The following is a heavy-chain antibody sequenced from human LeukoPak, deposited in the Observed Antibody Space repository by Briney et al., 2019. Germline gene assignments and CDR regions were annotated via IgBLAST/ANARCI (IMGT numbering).Heavy chain of an antibody. Sequence: GSSVKVSCKASGGTFTSYGISWVRQAPGQGLEWMGWISAYNGNTNYAQKLQGRVTMTTDTSTSTAYMELRSLRSDDTAVYYCARTPMIVGVGDYWGQGTLVTVSS. CDR1: GGTFTSYG. CDR2: ISAYNGNT. J-gene: IGHJ4*02. V-gene: IGHV1-18*01. D-gene: IGHD3-22*01. CDR3: ARTPMIVGVGDY.